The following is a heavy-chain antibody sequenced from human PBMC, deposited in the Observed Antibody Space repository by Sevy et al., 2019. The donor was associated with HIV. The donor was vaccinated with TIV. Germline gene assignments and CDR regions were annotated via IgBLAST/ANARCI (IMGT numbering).Heavy chain of an antibody. CDR3: AVPKVTGTTTMFDY. CDR1: GFSFSISG. J-gene: IGHJ4*02. D-gene: IGHD1-1*01. Sequence: GGSLRLSCAASGFSFSISGMNWVRQAPGKGLEWVSYIGGTTSTIYYANSVKGRFTISRDNARNSLYLPMNSLRDEDTAVYYCAVPKVTGTTTMFDYWGQRTLVTVSS. V-gene: IGHV3-48*02. CDR2: IGGTTSTI.